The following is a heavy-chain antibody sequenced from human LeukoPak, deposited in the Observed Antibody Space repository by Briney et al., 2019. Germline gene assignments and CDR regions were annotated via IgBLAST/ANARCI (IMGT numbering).Heavy chain of an antibody. CDR3: ATDPRGLWVATLDY. V-gene: IGHV1-69*04. Sequence: SVKVSCKASGGTFSSYAISWVRQAPGQGLEWMGRIIPILGIANYAQKFQGRVAITADKSTSTAYMELSSLRSEDTAVYYCATDPRGLWVATLDYWGQGTLVTVSS. CDR1: GGTFSSYA. CDR2: IIPILGIA. J-gene: IGHJ4*02. D-gene: IGHD5-12*01.